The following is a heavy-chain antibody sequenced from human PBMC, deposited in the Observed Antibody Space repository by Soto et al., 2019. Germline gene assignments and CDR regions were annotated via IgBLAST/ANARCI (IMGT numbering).Heavy chain of an antibody. V-gene: IGHV3-23*01. D-gene: IGHD2-15*01. CDR3: AKWREYPAIVWLDP. J-gene: IGHJ5*02. CDR2: ISGSGGST. Sequence: EVQLLESGGGLVQPGGSLRLSCAASGFTFSSYAMSWVRQAPGKGLEWVSTISGSGGSTYYADSVKGRFTISRDNAKYMLYLQMISRRAEDKAVYYCAKWREYPAIVWLDPWGQGTLVSVS. CDR1: GFTFSSYA.